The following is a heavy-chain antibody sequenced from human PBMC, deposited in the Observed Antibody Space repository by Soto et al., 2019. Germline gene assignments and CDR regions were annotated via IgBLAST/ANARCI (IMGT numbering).Heavy chain of an antibody. CDR3: VKGEYYYDSSGYYPFDY. Sequence: GGSLRLSCSASGFTFSSYAMHWVRQAPGKGLEYVSSISTNGGSTHYADSVKGRFTISRDNSKNTQYLQMSSLRADDTTVYYCVKGEYYYDSSGYYPFDYWGQGT. D-gene: IGHD3-22*01. J-gene: IGHJ4*02. CDR1: GFTFSSYA. CDR2: ISTNGGST. V-gene: IGHV3-64D*06.